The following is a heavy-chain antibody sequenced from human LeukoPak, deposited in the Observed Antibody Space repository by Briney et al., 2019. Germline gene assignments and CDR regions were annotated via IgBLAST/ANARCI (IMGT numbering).Heavy chain of an antibody. Sequence: GGSLRLSCAASGFTFSSYAMYWVRQAPGKGLEFVSDISSDGGSTYFANSVKGRFTISRDNSKNTLFLQMGSLRAEDMAFYYCARKSSPSVMTGTIPDYFDHWGQGTLVSVSS. D-gene: IGHD1-1*01. V-gene: IGHV3-64*01. J-gene: IGHJ4*02. CDR3: ARKSSPSVMTGTIPDYFDH. CDR2: ISSDGGST. CDR1: GFTFSSYA.